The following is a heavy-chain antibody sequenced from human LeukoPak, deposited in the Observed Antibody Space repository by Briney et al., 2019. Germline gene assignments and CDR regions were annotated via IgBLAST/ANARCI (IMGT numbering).Heavy chain of an antibody. V-gene: IGHV4-61*02. D-gene: IGHD3-22*01. CDR3: ARDRGKYYYDSSGYYPFDY. Sequence: SETLSLTCTVSGGSISSGSYYWSWIRQPAGKGLEWIGRIYTSGSTNYNPSLKSRVTISVNTSKNQFSLKLSSVTAADTAVYYCARDRGKYYYDSSGYYPFDYWGQGTLVTVSS. CDR1: GGSISSGSYY. CDR2: IYTSGST. J-gene: IGHJ4*02.